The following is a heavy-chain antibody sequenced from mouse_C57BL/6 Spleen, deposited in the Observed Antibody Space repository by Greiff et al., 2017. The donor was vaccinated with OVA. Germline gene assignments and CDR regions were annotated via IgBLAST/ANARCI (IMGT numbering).Heavy chain of an antibody. CDR3: ARNYDYDVWFAY. J-gene: IGHJ3*01. D-gene: IGHD2-4*01. Sequence: EVNLVESGPELVKPGASVKIPCKASGYTFTDYNMDWVKQSHGKSLEWIGDINPNNGGTIYNQKFKGKATLTVDKSSSTAYMELRSLTSEDTAVYYCARNYDYDVWFAYWGQGTLVTVSA. CDR1: GYTFTDYN. CDR2: INPNNGGT. V-gene: IGHV1-18*01.